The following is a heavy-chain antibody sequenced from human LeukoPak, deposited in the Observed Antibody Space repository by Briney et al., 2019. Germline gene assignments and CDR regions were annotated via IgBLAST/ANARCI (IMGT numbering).Heavy chain of an antibody. V-gene: IGHV4-39*07. CDR2: INHSGST. J-gene: IGHJ5*02. CDR1: GGSISSGDYY. D-gene: IGHD3-9*01. Sequence: SETLSLTCTVSGGSISSGDYYWSWIRQPPGKGLEWIGEINHSGSTNYNPSLKSRVTISVDTSKNQFSLKLSSVTAADTAVYYCARRDILAGYYPTIPNWFDPWGQGTLVTVSS. CDR3: ARRDILAGYYPTIPNWFDP.